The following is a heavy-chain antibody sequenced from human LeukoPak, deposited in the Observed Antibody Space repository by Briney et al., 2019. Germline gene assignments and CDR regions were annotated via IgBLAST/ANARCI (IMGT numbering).Heavy chain of an antibody. CDR2: IKHDGGET. CDR3: VRHYYDSSGWSFDM. Sequence: PGGSLRLSCAASGFTYSVYWMCWVRQAPGKGLEWVADIKHDGGETYHVDFVKGPFTISRDNAESSLYLQMNSLRAEDTALYYCVRHYYDSSGWSFDMWGQGTMVTVSP. V-gene: IGHV3-7*01. J-gene: IGHJ3*02. CDR1: GFTYSVYW. D-gene: IGHD3-22*01.